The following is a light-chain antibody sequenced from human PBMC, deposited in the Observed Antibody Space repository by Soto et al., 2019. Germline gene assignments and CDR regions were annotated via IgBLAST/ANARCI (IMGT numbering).Light chain of an antibody. V-gene: IGKV3-15*01. Sequence: EIVMTQSPATLSVSPGERATLSCRASQSVSSNLAWYQQKPRQAPRLLIYGASTRATGIPARFSGSGSGTEFTLTISSLQSEDFSVYYCQQYNNWLSITLGQGTRLEIK. CDR2: GAS. J-gene: IGKJ5*01. CDR3: QQYNNWLSIT. CDR1: QSVSSN.